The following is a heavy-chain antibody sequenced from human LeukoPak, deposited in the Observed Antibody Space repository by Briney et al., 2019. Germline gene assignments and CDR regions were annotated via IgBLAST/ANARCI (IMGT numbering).Heavy chain of an antibody. CDR1: GFTFSSYS. CDR2: ISTSSSTI. J-gene: IGHJ4*02. V-gene: IGHV3-48*02. Sequence: GGSLRLSCAASGFTFSSYSMNWVRQAPGKGLEWVSYISTSSSTIYYADPVKGRFTISRDNAKNSLYLQLNSLRDEDTAVYYCARAGYYDTSGYYPYWGQGTLVTVSS. CDR3: ARAGYYDTSGYYPY. D-gene: IGHD3-22*01.